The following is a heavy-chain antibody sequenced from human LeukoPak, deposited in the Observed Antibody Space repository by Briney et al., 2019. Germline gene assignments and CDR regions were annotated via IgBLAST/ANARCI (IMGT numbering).Heavy chain of an antibody. V-gene: IGHV3-7*03. CDR3: AKDSNYYGSGSYYSRYYFDY. CDR1: GFTFSSYA. CDR2: IKQDGSEK. Sequence: GGSLRLSCAASGFTFSSYAMHWVRQAPGKGLEWVANIKQDGSEKYYVDSVKGRFTISRDNAKNSLFLQMNSLRAEDTAVYYCAKDSNYYGSGSYYSRYYFDYWGQGTLVTVSS. D-gene: IGHD3-10*01. J-gene: IGHJ4*02.